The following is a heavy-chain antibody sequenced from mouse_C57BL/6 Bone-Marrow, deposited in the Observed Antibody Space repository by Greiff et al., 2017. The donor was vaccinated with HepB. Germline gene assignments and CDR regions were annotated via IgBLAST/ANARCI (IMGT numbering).Heavy chain of an antibody. Sequence: VQLKESGGGLVKPGGSLKLSCAASGFTFSSYTMSWVRQTPEKRLEWVATISGGGGNTYYPDSVKGRFTISRDNAKNTLYLQMSSLRSEDTALYYCARHYHYYGSSRWYFDVWGTGTTVTVSS. CDR1: GFTFSSYT. CDR3: ARHYHYYGSSRWYFDV. V-gene: IGHV5-9*01. CDR2: ISGGGGNT. J-gene: IGHJ1*03. D-gene: IGHD1-1*01.